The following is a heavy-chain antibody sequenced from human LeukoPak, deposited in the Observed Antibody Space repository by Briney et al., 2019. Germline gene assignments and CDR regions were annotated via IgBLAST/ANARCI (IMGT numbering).Heavy chain of an antibody. CDR2: IFPIFGTS. J-gene: IGHJ5*02. D-gene: IGHD3-9*01. V-gene: IGHV1-69*13. CDR3: ARADGYDIWTGYRGWFDP. CDR1: GDTLSSHA. Sequence: SVKVSCKASGDTLSSHAISWVRQAPGQGLEWMGGIFPIFGTSNYAQRFQGRVTITADESTSTAYMELSSLRSEDTAVYYCARADGYDIWTGYRGWFDPWGQGTLVTVSS.